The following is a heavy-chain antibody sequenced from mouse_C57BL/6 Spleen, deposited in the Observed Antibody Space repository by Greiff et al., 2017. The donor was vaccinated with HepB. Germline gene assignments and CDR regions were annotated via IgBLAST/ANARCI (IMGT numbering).Heavy chain of an antibody. J-gene: IGHJ1*03. Sequence: VQLQQSGPELVKPGASVKISCKASGYAFSSSWMNWVKQRPGKGLEWIGRIYPGDGDTNYNGKSKGKATLTADKSSSTAYMQLSSLTSEDSAVYFCASPEWYFDVWGTGTTVTVSS. V-gene: IGHV1-82*01. CDR3: ASPEWYFDV. CDR1: GYAFSSSW. CDR2: IYPGDGDT.